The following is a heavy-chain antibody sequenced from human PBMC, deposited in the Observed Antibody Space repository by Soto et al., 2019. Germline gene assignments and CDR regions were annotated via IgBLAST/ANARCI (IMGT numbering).Heavy chain of an antibody. CDR1: GFTLSSYA. CDR2: ISGSGGST. J-gene: IGHJ4*02. CDR3: AKSPLWFGEAFDY. D-gene: IGHD3-10*01. Sequence: LRLSCAASGFTLSSYAMSWVRQAPGKGLEWVSAISGSGGSTYYADSVKGRFTISRDNSKNTLYLQMNSLRAEDTAVYYCAKSPLWFGEAFDYWGQGTLVTVSS. V-gene: IGHV3-23*01.